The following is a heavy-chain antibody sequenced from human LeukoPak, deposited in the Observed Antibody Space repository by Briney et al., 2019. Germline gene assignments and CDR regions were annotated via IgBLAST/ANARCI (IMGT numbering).Heavy chain of an antibody. CDR1: GGSISSSSYY. CDR2: IYYSGST. J-gene: IGHJ4*02. Sequence: PSETLSLTCTVSGGSISSSSYYWGWIRQPPGKGLEWIGSIYYSGSTYYNPSLKSRVTISVDTSKNQFSLKLSSVTAADTAVYYCARNVERWLQLLEFDYWGQGTLVTVSS. D-gene: IGHD5-24*01. CDR3: ARNVERWLQLLEFDY. V-gene: IGHV4-39*07.